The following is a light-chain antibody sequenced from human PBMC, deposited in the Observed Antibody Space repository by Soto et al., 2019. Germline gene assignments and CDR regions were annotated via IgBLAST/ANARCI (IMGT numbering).Light chain of an antibody. CDR3: QQYNNWPQT. V-gene: IGKV3-15*01. CDR1: QSVSSN. Sequence: DIVMTQSPDSLAVSPGERATLSCRASQSVSSNLAWYQQKPGQAPRLLIYGASTRATGIPARFSGSGSGTEFTLTISSLQSEDFAVYYCQQYNNWPQTFGQGTKVEIK. J-gene: IGKJ1*01. CDR2: GAS.